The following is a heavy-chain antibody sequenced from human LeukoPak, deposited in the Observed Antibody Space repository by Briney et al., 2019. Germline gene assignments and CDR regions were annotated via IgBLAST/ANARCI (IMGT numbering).Heavy chain of an antibody. J-gene: IGHJ1*01. CDR2: ISYDGSNK. CDR3: AEDRYSYAFEYFQH. CDR1: GLTSSSYG. D-gene: IGHD5-18*01. Sequence: PGGLLRLSCAASGLTSSSYGKHWVREAPGKGLEWVAVISYDGSNKYYADSVKGRFTISRDNSKNTLYLQMNSLRAEDTAVYYCAEDRYSYAFEYFQHWGQGTLVTVSS. V-gene: IGHV3-30*18.